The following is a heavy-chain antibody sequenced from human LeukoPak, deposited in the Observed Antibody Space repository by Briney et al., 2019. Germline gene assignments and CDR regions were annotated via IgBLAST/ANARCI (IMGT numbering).Heavy chain of an antibody. J-gene: IGHJ6*03. CDR1: GDSISSSRSL. CDR2: IYFSGST. V-gene: IGHV4-39*01. CDR3: ARTGRIRYYYYYIDV. Sequence: SETLSLTCTVSGDSISSSRSLWGWIRQPPGKGLEWIGRIYFSGSTYYNPSLKSRVTISIDTSKNQFTLKLSSVTAAVTAVYYCARTGRIRYYYYYIDVWGKGTTVTVSS.